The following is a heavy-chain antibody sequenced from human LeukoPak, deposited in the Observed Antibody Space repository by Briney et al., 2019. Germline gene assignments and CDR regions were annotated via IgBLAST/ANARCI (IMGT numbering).Heavy chain of an antibody. D-gene: IGHD2-2*01. CDR2: IIPILGIA. V-gene: IGHV1-69*04. J-gene: IGHJ5*02. CDR1: GGTFSSYA. CDR3: ARGGGYCSSTSCPKRWFDP. Sequence: SVKVSCKASGGTFSSYAISWVRQAPAQGLEWMGRIIPILGIANYAQKFQGRVTLTADKSTSTAYMELRSMRSEDTAVYYCARGGGYCSSTSCPKRWFDPWGQGTLVTVSS.